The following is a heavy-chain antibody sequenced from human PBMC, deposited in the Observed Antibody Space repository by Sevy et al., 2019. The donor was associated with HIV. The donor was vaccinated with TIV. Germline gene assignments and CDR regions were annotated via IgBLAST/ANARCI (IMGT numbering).Heavy chain of an antibody. J-gene: IGHJ4*02. D-gene: IGHD3-22*01. V-gene: IGHV3-30*04. CDR1: GFIFSNYA. Sequence: GGSLRLSCAASGFIFSNYAIHWVRRAPGKGLEWVAVISYDGSNKHYADSVKGRFTISRDNSRNTLFLQMNSLRLDDRAVYYCAGDPTFSSDTRGYYPFDSWGQGTLVTVSS. CDR3: AGDPTFSSDTRGYYPFDS. CDR2: ISYDGSNK.